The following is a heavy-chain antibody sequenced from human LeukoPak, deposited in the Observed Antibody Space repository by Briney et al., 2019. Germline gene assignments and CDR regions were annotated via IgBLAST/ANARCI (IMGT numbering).Heavy chain of an antibody. Sequence: GGSLRLSCAASGFTFSDYHMSWIRQAPGKGLEWISYIRSSGSDTNYADSVRGRFTIYRDNAKNSLYLQMNSLRAEDTAVYYCARAIAVTPWYFDLWGRGTLVTVSS. J-gene: IGHJ2*01. CDR1: GFTFSDYH. V-gene: IGHV3-11*03. CDR3: ARAIAVTPWYFDL. D-gene: IGHD6-19*01. CDR2: IRSSGSDT.